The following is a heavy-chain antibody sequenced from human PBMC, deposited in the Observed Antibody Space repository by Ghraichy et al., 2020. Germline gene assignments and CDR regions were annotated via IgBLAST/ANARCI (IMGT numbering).Heavy chain of an antibody. CDR1: GFTVSSNY. J-gene: IGHJ3*02. CDR3: ALTGFEEENDAFDI. V-gene: IGHV3-66*02. D-gene: IGHD3-10*01. Sequence: GGSLRLSCAASGFTVSSNYMSWVRQAPGKGLEWVSVIYSGGRTYYADFVEGRFTISRDNSKNTLYLQMNSLRAEDTAVYYCALTGFEEENDAFDIWGQGTMVTVSS. CDR2: IYSGGRT.